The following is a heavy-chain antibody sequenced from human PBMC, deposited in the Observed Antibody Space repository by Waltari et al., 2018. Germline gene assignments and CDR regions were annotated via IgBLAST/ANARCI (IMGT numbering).Heavy chain of an antibody. CDR3: AHSRYCSSTSCQNWDYYYYMDV. V-gene: IGHV2-5*01. CDR1: GFSLSTSGVG. D-gene: IGHD2-2*01. J-gene: IGHJ6*03. Sequence: QITLKESGPTLVKPTQTLTLTCTFSGFSLSTSGVGVGWIRQPPGKALEWLALIYWNDDKRYSPSLKGRLTITKDTSKNQVVLTMTNIDPVDTATYYCAHSRYCSSTSCQNWDYYYYMDVWGKGTTVTISS. CDR2: IYWNDDK.